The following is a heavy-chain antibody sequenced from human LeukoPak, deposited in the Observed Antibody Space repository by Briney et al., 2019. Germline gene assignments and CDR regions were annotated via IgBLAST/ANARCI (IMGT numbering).Heavy chain of an antibody. CDR2: IYYSGST. J-gene: IGHJ4*02. Sequence: SEILSLTCTVSGGSISSSSYYWGWIRQPPGKGLEWIGSIYYSGSTYYNPSLKSRVTISVDTSKNQFSLKLSSVTAADTAVYYCARLTRFRDGYNPPLGYWGQGTLVTVSS. V-gene: IGHV4-39*01. CDR3: ARLTRFRDGYNPPLGY. CDR1: GGSISSSSYY. D-gene: IGHD5-24*01.